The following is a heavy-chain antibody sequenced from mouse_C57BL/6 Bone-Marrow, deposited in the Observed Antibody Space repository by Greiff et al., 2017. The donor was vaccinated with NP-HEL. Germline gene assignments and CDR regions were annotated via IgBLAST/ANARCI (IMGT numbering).Heavy chain of an antibody. Sequence: VQLQQPVAELVRPGASVKLSCTASGFNIKNTYMPWVKQRPEQGLEWIGRIDPASGNTKYAPKFQGKATITADTSSNTAYLQLSSLTSEDTAIYYCARPPYEHYAMDYWGQGTSVTVSS. J-gene: IGHJ4*01. V-gene: IGHV14-3*01. CDR3: ARPPYEHYAMDY. CDR1: GFNIKNTY. CDR2: IDPASGNT. D-gene: IGHD2-3*01.